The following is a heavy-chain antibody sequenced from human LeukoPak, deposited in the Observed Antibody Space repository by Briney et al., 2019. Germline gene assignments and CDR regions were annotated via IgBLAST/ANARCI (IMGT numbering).Heavy chain of an antibody. J-gene: IGHJ5*02. CDR2: ISGNGVST. V-gene: IGHV3-64*01. Sequence: GGSLRLSCAASGFTFSSYAMYWVRRTPGKGLEYVSVISGNGVSTHYATSVKGRFTISRDNSKNTLYLQMGSLRAEDMAVYYCARDAADIVVVPAAVGPFDPWGQGTLVTVSS. CDR3: ARDAADIVVVPAAVGPFDP. D-gene: IGHD2-2*01. CDR1: GFTFSSYA.